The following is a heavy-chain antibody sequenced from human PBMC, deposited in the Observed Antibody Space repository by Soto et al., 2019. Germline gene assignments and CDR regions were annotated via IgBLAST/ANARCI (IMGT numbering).Heavy chain of an antibody. D-gene: IGHD6-6*01. J-gene: IGHJ6*02. CDR2: ISGSGGST. Sequence: GGSLRLSCAASGFTFSSYAMSWVRQAPGKGLEWVSAISGSGGSTYYADSVKGRFTISRDNSKNTLYLQMNSLRAEDMAVYYCARGLSIAAPMSYGMDVWGQGTTVTVSS. V-gene: IGHV3-23*01. CDR3: ARGLSIAAPMSYGMDV. CDR1: GFTFSSYA.